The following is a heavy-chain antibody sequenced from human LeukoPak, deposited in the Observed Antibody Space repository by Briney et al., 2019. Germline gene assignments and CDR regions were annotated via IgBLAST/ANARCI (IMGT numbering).Heavy chain of an antibody. Sequence: GGALRLSCAASGFTFSNYEMVWLRQAPGKGLEWISYISSSGSTIYYADSVKGRFTVSRDNAENSLYLHMSSLRAEDTAVYYCARDRIMVLGPYNWFDPWGQGTLVTVSS. CDR2: ISSSGSTI. J-gene: IGHJ5*02. V-gene: IGHV3-48*03. CDR3: ARDRIMVLGPYNWFDP. CDR1: GFTFSNYE. D-gene: IGHD2-8*01.